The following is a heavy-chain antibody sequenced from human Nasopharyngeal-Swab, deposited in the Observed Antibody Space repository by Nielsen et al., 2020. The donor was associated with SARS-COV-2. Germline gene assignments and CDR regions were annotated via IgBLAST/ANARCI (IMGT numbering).Heavy chain of an antibody. J-gene: IGHJ6*02. CDR2: ISGSGGST. CDR1: GFTFNSYA. CDR3: AKDAGRGWYYYYGMDV. Sequence: GESLKISCAASGFTFNSYAMSWVRQAPGKGLEWVSAISGSGGSTYYADSVKGRFTISRDNSKNTLYLQMNSLRAEDTAVYYCAKDAGRGWYYYYGMDVWGQGTTVTVSS. V-gene: IGHV3-23*01. D-gene: IGHD6-13*01.